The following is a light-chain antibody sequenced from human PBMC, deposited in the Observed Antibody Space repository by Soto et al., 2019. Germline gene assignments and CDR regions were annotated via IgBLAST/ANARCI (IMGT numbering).Light chain of an antibody. Sequence: QSALTQPPSVSGSPGQSVTISCTATTTDIDNYDSVSWYQQAPGTAPKLIIYDVNNRPSGAPDRFSGSTSGNTASLVISGLQSEDEADYYCAAWDDSLNGVVFGGGTKLTVL. CDR2: DVN. V-gene: IGLV2-18*01. CDR3: AAWDDSLNGVV. CDR1: TTDIDNYDS. J-gene: IGLJ2*01.